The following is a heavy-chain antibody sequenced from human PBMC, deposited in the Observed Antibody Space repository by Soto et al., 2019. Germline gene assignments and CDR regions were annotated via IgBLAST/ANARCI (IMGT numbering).Heavy chain of an antibody. Sequence: PVGSLGLSCAASGFTFSNYAMSWVRLAPGKGLEWVSAISGSGGSTYYADSVKGRFTISRDNSKNTLYLQMNSLRAEDTAVYYCAKELKYYYDSSGYYYYWGQGTLVTVSS. CDR1: GFTFSNYA. J-gene: IGHJ4*02. CDR3: AKELKYYYDSSGYYYY. CDR2: ISGSGGST. D-gene: IGHD3-22*01. V-gene: IGHV3-23*01.